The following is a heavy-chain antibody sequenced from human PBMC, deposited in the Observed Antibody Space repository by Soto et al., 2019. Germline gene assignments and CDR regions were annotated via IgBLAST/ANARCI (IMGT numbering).Heavy chain of an antibody. CDR1: GFSFRSYG. D-gene: IGHD2-15*01. CDR2: ISYDGTDE. Sequence: PGGSLRLSCAASGFSFRSYGMHWVRQAPGKGLEWVAMISYDGTDEYYADSVKGRFTISRDNSKNAVYLQMNSLRAEDTAVYYCAKGGTPSPRWLLQEFDYWGQGTL. CDR3: AKGGTPSPRWLLQEFDY. V-gene: IGHV3-30*18. J-gene: IGHJ4*02.